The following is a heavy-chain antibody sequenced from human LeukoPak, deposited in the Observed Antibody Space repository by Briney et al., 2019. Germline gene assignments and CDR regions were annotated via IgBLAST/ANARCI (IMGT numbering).Heavy chain of an antibody. D-gene: IGHD1-26*01. V-gene: IGHV3-53*01. CDR1: GFTVSSNY. Sequence: GGSLRLSCAASGFTVSSNYMSWVRQAPGKGLEWVSVIYSGGSTYYADSVKGRFTISRDNSKNTLYLQMNSLRAEDTAVYYCAKDQWELLGGDAFDIWGQGTMVTVSS. CDR2: IYSGGST. J-gene: IGHJ3*02. CDR3: AKDQWELLGGDAFDI.